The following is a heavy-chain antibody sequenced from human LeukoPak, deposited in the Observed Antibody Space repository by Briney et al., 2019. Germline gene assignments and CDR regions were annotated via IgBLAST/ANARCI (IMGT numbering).Heavy chain of an antibody. D-gene: IGHD5-18*01. V-gene: IGHV3-23*01. J-gene: IGHJ4*02. CDR1: GFTFSSYA. CDR2: ISGSGGST. CDR3: AKDQRSYGYFIFDY. Sequence: GGSLRLSCAASGFTFSSYAMSWVRQAPGKGLEWVSAISGSGGSTYYADSVKGRFTVSRDNSKNTLYLQMNSLRAEDTAVYYCAKDQRSYGYFIFDYWGQGTLVTVSS.